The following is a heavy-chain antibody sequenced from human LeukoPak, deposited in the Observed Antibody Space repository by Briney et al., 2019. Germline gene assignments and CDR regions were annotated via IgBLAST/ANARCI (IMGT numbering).Heavy chain of an antibody. V-gene: IGHV3-23*01. CDR2: ISGSGGST. J-gene: IGHJ4*02. CDR1: GFTFSSYA. D-gene: IGHD2-15*01. CDR3: AKDGVVVVAATSDY. Sequence: GGSLRLPCAASGFTFSSYAMSWVRQAPGKGLEWVSAISGSGGSTYYADSVKGRFTISRDNSKNTLYLQMNSLRAEDTAVYYCAKDGVVVVAATSDYWGQGTLVTVSS.